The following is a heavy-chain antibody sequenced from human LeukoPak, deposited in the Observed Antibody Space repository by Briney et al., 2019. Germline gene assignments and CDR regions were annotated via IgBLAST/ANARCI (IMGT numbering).Heavy chain of an antibody. J-gene: IGHJ5*02. CDR2: IIPIFGTA. V-gene: IGHV1-69*01. D-gene: IGHD6-13*01. CDR3: ARDLGSSPSGWFDP. CDR1: GGTFSSYA. Sequence: SVKVSCKASGGTFSSYAISWVLQAPGQGLEWMGGIIPIFGTANYAQKFQGRVTITADESTSTAYMELSSLRSEDTAVYHCARDLGSSPSGWFDPWGQGTLVTVSS.